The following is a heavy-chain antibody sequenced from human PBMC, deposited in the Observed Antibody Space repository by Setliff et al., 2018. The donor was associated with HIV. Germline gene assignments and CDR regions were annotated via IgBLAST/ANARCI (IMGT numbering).Heavy chain of an antibody. V-gene: IGHV1-18*01. J-gene: IGHJ5*02. CDR1: GYTFLNYG. Sequence: ASVKVSCKASGYTFLNYGISWVRQTPGRGLEWMAWINVGNGNTKTARKFQGRVALTTDTSTSTAHMELRNLRSDDTAVYYCARDSGMAVVGTWRRLDPWGQGTLGTVPQ. CDR3: ARDSGMAVVGTWRRLDP. CDR2: INVGNGNT. D-gene: IGHD6-19*01.